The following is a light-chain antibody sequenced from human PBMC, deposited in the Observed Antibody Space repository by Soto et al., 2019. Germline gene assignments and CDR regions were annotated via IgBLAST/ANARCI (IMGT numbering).Light chain of an antibody. V-gene: IGLV2-8*01. Sequence: QSALTQPPSASGSPGQSVTISCTGTSSDVGGYNYVSWYQQHPGKAPKLMIYEVSKRPSGVPDRFSGSKPGNTASLTVSGLQAEDEADYYCSSYAGSNMVVFGGGTQLTVL. CDR2: EVS. CDR3: SSYAGSNMVV. J-gene: IGLJ2*01. CDR1: SSDVGGYNY.